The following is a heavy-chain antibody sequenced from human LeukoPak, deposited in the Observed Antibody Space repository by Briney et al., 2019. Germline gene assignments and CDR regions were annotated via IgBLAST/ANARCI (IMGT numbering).Heavy chain of an antibody. CDR2: ISGSGGST. CDR1: GFTFSSYG. J-gene: IGHJ4*02. V-gene: IGHV3-23*01. CDR3: ARGRGSQQTRFDY. D-gene: IGHD1-26*01. Sequence: GGSLRLSCAASGFTFSSYGMSWVRQAPGKGLEWVSAISGSGGSTYYADSVKGRFTISRDNSKNTLYLQMDSLRAEDTAIYYCARGRGSQQTRFDYWGQGTLVTVSS.